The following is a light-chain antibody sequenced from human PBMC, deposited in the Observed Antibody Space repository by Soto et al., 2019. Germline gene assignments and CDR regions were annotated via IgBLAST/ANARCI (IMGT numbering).Light chain of an antibody. J-gene: IGKJ1*01. CDR1: QGISSY. CDR3: QELSSYPRT. Sequence: DLQLTQSPSFLSASVGDRVTITCRASQGISSYLAWYQQKPGKAPKLLIYAASTLESGVPSRFSGSGSGTEFTLTISSLQPEDSATYYCQELSSYPRTFGQGTKVEIK. V-gene: IGKV1-9*01. CDR2: AAS.